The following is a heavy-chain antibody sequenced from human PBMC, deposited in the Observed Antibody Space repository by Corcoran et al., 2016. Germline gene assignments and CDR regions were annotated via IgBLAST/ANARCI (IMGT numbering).Heavy chain of an antibody. CDR2: INPSGGST. CDR1: GYTFTSYY. CDR3: ARDCSSSSCYIDYYYYGMDV. V-gene: IGHV1-46*01. D-gene: IGHD2-2*02. J-gene: IGHJ6*02. Sequence: QVQLVQSGAEVKKSGASVKVSCKASGYTFTSYYIHWVRQAPGQGLEWMGIINPSGGSTSYAQKFQGRVTMTRDTSTSTAYMELSSLRSEDTAVYYCARDCSSSSCYIDYYYYGMDVWGQGTTVTVSS.